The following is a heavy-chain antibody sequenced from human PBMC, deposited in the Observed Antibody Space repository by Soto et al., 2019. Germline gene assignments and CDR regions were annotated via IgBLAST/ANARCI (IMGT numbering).Heavy chain of an antibody. V-gene: IGHV3-23*01. CDR1: GFTFSSYA. D-gene: IGHD6-19*01. J-gene: IGHJ4*02. Sequence: EVQLLESGGGLVQPGGSLRLSCAASGFTFSSYAMTWVRQAPGKGLEWVSVISGSGGSTYYADSVKGRFTISRDNSKNTLYLQMNSLRVEDTAVYYCARRSSGWYFDYWGQGTLVTVSS. CDR3: ARRSSGWYFDY. CDR2: ISGSGGST.